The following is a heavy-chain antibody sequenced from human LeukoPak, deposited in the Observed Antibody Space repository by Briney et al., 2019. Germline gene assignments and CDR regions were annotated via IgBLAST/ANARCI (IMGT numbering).Heavy chain of an antibody. CDR3: ARDSPVVADAFDI. CDR1: GFTFSSYS. Sequence: PGGSLRLSCAASGFTFSSYSMNWVRQAPGKGLEWVSSISSSSSYIYYADSVKGRFTISRDNAKNSLYLQMNSLRAEDTAVYYCARDSPVVADAFDIWGQGTMVTVSS. D-gene: IGHD5-12*01. CDR2: ISSSSSYI. J-gene: IGHJ3*02. V-gene: IGHV3-21*01.